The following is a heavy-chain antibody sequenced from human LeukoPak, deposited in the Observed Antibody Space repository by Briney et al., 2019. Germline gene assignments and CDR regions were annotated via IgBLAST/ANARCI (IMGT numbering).Heavy chain of an antibody. Sequence: PGRSLRLSCAASGFTFSSYAVHRVRQAPGKGLEWVAVISYDGSNKYYADSVKGRFTISRDNSKNTLYLQMNSLRAEDTAVYYCSNQGGVLGYFDYWGQGTLVTVSS. V-gene: IGHV3-30*01. CDR2: ISYDGSNK. D-gene: IGHD4-11*01. CDR1: GFTFSSYA. CDR3: SNQGGVLGYFDY. J-gene: IGHJ4*02.